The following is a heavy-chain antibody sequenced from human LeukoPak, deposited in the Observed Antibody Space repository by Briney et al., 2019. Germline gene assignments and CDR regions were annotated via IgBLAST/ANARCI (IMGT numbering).Heavy chain of an antibody. CDR3: AKDHYGSGSYYYPFDY. CDR1: GFSFSSYA. Sequence: GGSLRLSCAASGFSFSSYAMSWVRQTPGKGLEWVSVISGIGGNTYYADSVKGRFTISRDNSKNTLYLQLNSLRAEDTAVYYCAKDHYGSGSYYYPFDYWGQGTLVTVSS. V-gene: IGHV3-23*01. D-gene: IGHD3-10*01. CDR2: ISGIGGNT. J-gene: IGHJ4*02.